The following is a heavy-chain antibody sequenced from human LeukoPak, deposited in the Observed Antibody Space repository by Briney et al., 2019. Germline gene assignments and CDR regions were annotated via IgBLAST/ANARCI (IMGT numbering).Heavy chain of an antibody. V-gene: IGHV4-39*07. J-gene: IGHJ4*02. CDR2: IYYSGST. CDR1: GGSISSSSYY. D-gene: IGHD1-26*01. CDR3: ARTNQIVGASDY. Sequence: SETLSLTCTVSGGSISSSSYYWGWIRQPPGKGLEWIGSIYYSGSTYYNPSLKSRVTISVDTSRNQFSLKLSSVTAADTAVYYCARTNQIVGASDYWGQGTLVTVSS.